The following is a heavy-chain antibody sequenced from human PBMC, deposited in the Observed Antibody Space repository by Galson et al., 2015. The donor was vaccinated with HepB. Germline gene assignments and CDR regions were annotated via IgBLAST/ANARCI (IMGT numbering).Heavy chain of an antibody. J-gene: IGHJ4*02. CDR1: GLTFSSYA. Sequence: LRLSCAASGLTFSSYAMSWVRQAPGKGLEWVSTISGGTYYADSVKGRFTISRDNSKNTLFLQMNSLRAEDTAVYYCAKARATVDYFDYWGQGTLVTVSS. CDR2: ISGGT. D-gene: IGHD4-11*01. V-gene: IGHV3-23*01. CDR3: AKARATVDYFDY.